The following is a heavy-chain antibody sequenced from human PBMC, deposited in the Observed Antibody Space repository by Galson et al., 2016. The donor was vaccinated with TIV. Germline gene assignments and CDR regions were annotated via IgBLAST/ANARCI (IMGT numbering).Heavy chain of an antibody. D-gene: IGHD3-3*01. CDR3: TRDGPLFGVEIDY. J-gene: IGHJ4*02. Sequence: SLRLSCAASGFTFSTYWVSWVRQAPGEGLQWVANIKQDGTDQNYVDSVKGRFIISRDSAKNSLYLQMNSLRAEDTAVYYCTRDGPLFGVEIDYWGQGTLVTVSS. V-gene: IGHV3-7*01. CDR1: GFTFSTYW. CDR2: IKQDGTDQ.